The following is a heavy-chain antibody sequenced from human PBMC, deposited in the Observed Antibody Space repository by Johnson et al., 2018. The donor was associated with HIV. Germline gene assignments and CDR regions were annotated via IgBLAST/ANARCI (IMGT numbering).Heavy chain of an antibody. CDR3: AIGSSGSFDL. CDR1: GFTFSSYA. J-gene: IGHJ3*01. CDR2: IPYDGSNK. D-gene: IGHD6-6*01. V-gene: IGHV3-30*14. Sequence: QLVESGGGVVQPGRSLRLSCAASGFTFSSYAMHWVRQAPGKGLEWVAVIPYDGSNKYYAASVKGRFTISRDSSKNAVYLQMSSLRAEDTALYYWAIGSSGSFDLWGRGTMVTVSS.